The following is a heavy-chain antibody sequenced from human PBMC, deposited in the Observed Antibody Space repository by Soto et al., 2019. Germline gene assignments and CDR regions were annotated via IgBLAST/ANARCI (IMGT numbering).Heavy chain of an antibody. D-gene: IGHD2-15*01. CDR2: IYYSGST. Sequence: SETLSLTCTVSGGSISSSSYYWGWIRQPPGKGLEWIGSIYYSGSTYYNPSLKSRVTISVDTSKNQFSLKLSSVTAADTAVYYCARLGYCSGGSCYSSYYYGMDVWGQGTTVT. J-gene: IGHJ6*01. V-gene: IGHV4-39*01. CDR3: ARLGYCSGGSCYSSYYYGMDV. CDR1: GGSISSSSYY.